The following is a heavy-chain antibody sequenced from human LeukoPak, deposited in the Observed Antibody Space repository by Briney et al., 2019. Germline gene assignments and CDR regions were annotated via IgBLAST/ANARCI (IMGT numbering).Heavy chain of an antibody. CDR1: RFTFSNYD. V-gene: IGHV3-13*01. D-gene: IGHD6-13*01. CDR3: AREYSSSWYDY. J-gene: IGHJ4*02. CDR2: IGTGFDT. Sequence: PGGSLRLSCAASRFTFSNYDMHWVRQVTGKGLEWVSAIGTGFDTSYADSVDGRFTISRENAKNSLYLQMNSLRAGDTAVYYCAREYSSSWYDYWGQGTLVTVSS.